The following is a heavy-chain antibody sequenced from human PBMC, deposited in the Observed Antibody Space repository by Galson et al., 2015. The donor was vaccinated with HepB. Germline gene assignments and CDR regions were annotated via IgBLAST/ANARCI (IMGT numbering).Heavy chain of an antibody. Sequence: SVKVSCKASGGTFSSYAISWVRQAPGQGLEWMGGIIPIFGTANYAQKFQGRVTITADESTSTAYMELSSLRSEDTAVYYCARGRDIAVALYAFDIWGQGTLVTVSS. D-gene: IGHD6-19*01. CDR1: GGTFSSYA. J-gene: IGHJ3*02. CDR2: IIPIFGTA. CDR3: ARGRDIAVALYAFDI. V-gene: IGHV1-69*13.